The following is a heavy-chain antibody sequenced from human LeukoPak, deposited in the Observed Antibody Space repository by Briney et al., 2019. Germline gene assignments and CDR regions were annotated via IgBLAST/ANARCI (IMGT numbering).Heavy chain of an antibody. CDR1: GYTFTSYD. Sequence: ASVKVSCKASGYTFTSYDINWVRQATGQGLEWMGWINPNSGGTNYAQKFQGRVTMTRDTSISTAYMELSRLRSDDTAVYYCARTDPEYYDILTGYSDYWGQGTLVTVSS. CDR2: INPNSGGT. D-gene: IGHD3-9*01. V-gene: IGHV1-2*02. J-gene: IGHJ4*02. CDR3: ARTDPEYYDILTGYSDY.